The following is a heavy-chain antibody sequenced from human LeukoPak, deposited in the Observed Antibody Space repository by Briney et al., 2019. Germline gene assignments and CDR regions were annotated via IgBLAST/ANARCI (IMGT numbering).Heavy chain of an antibody. CDR3: AREGGPYRPLDY. Sequence: SETLSLTCGVSGGSITSTNYWTWVRQPPGKGLGWIGEVNLQGSTNYNPSLMGRVAISVDMSENHISLQLTSVTAADTAVYYCAREGGPYRPLDYSGQGTLVTVSS. V-gene: IGHV4-4*02. CDR1: GGSITSTNY. J-gene: IGHJ4*02. CDR2: VNLQGST.